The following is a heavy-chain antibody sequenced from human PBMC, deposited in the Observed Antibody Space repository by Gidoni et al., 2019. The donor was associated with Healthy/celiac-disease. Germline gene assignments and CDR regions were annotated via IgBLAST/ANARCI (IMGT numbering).Heavy chain of an antibody. CDR1: GFTFSSYA. CDR2: ISGSGGST. D-gene: IGHD6-19*01. V-gene: IGHV3-23*01. Sequence: EVQLLESGGGLVQPGGSLRLSCAASGFTFSSYAMSWVRQAPGKGLAWVSAISGSGGSTYYADSVKGRFTISRDNSKNTLYLQMNSLRAEDTAVYYCANAGSPPGIAVGGFDYWGQGTLVTVSS. J-gene: IGHJ4*02. CDR3: ANAGSPPGIAVGGFDY.